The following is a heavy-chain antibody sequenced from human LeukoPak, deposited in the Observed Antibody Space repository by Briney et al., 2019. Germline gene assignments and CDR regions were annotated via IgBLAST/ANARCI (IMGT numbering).Heavy chain of an antibody. J-gene: IGHJ5*02. CDR3: ARGRATVTTHWVDP. D-gene: IGHD4-11*01. CDR1: GYPFSNYD. CDR2: MNPNSGNT. V-gene: IGHV1-8*01. Sequence: ASVKVSCKASGYPFSNYDINWVRQATGQGLESMGWMNPNSGNTDYAQKFQGRVTITRNTSISTAYMELSSLRSEDTAVYYCARGRATVTTHWVDPWGQGTLVTVSS.